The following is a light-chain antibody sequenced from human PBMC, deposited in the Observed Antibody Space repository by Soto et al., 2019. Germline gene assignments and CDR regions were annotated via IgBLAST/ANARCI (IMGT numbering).Light chain of an antibody. V-gene: IGKV3-15*01. CDR3: QQYNNWPPIT. CDR2: AAS. CDR1: QSVSGN. J-gene: IGKJ3*01. Sequence: EIVMTQSPATLSVAPGERATLSCRASQSVSGNLAWYQQKPGQAPRLLIYAASTRATGIPARFSGSGSGTEFTLTISSLQSEDFAVYYCQQYNNWPPITFGPGTKVDIK.